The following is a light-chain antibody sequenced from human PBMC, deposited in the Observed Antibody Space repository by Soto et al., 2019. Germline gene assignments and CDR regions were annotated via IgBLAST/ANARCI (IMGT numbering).Light chain of an antibody. CDR1: SRDVGGYYY. V-gene: IGLV2-14*03. CDR3: SSYTGSSTPSG. Sequence: QSALTQLATVSGSPGQSITISCTGTSRDVGGYYYVSWYQQHPGKAPKPKIYDVRNRPPGDPNRCSGARAGTTASLTISGLQAEDEADYFCSSYTGSSTPSGVGAGTKVTVL. J-gene: IGLJ1*01. CDR2: DVR.